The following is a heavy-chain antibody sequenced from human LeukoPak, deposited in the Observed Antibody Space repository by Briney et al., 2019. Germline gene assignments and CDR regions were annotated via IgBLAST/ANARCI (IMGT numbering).Heavy chain of an antibody. J-gene: IGHJ6*02. CDR1: GGSISSYY. CDR2: IYYSGST. D-gene: IGHD2-2*01. CDR3: ARWDGSTSLLGFYYYGMDV. Sequence: SETPSLTCTVSGGSISSYYWSWIRQPPGKGLEWIGYIYYSGSTNYNPSLKSRVTISVDASKNQFSLKLSSVTAADTAVYYCARWDGSTSLLGFYYYGMDVWGQGTTVTVSS. V-gene: IGHV4-59*01.